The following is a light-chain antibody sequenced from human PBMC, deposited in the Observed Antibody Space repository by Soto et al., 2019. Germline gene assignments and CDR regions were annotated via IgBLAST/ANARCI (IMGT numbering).Light chain of an antibody. V-gene: IGLV2-14*01. Sequence: QSALTQPACVSGTPGQSITISCTGTSSDVGGYNYVSWYQQFPGKAPKLMIYEVSNRPSGVSDRFSGSKSGNTASLTISGLQAEDEANYYCSSYTTSNTLVFGGGTKLTVL. J-gene: IGLJ3*02. CDR3: SSYTTSNTLV. CDR2: EVS. CDR1: SSDVGGYNY.